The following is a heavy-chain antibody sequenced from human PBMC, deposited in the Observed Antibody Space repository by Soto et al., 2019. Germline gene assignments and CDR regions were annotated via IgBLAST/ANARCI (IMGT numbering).Heavy chain of an antibody. V-gene: IGHV4-31*03. CDR2: IYYSGST. J-gene: IGHJ4*02. Sequence: SETLSLTCTVSGGSISSGGYYWSWIRQHPGKGLEWIGYIYYSGSTYYNPSLKSRVTISVDTSKNQFSLKLSSVTAADTAVYYCARETYYYDSSGYYSYFDYWGQGTLVTVSS. CDR1: GGSISSGGYY. D-gene: IGHD3-22*01. CDR3: ARETYYYDSSGYYSYFDY.